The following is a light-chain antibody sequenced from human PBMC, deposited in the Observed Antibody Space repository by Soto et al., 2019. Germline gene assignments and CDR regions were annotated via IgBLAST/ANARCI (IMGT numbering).Light chain of an antibody. CDR1: QSVDSNY. CDR2: GAS. V-gene: IGKV3-20*01. Sequence: EIGLTQSPCTLSLSPGEEATLSCRASQSVDSNYLAWYQQKPGQTPRLIIYGASGRADGIPHRFSGSGFGTDFTLTISKVEPEDFAVYYCQQYGSSPGTFGQGTKVAIK. CDR3: QQYGSSPGT. J-gene: IGKJ1*01.